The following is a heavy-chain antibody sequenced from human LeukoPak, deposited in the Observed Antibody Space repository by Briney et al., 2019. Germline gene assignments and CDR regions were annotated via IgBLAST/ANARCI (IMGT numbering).Heavy chain of an antibody. CDR2: ISGCSSKT. CDR1: GFPFSNYA. D-gene: IGHD3-22*01. Sequence: GGSLRLSCAPSGFPFSNYAMSWVRQAPGKELAWVSGISGCSSKTLQADSVKGRFPITREQSQNTLYLQMHSLRAEDTAVYYCARGLKAYYYDSSGYALGYWGQGTLVTVSS. V-gene: IGHV3-23*01. CDR3: ARGLKAYYYDSSGYALGY. J-gene: IGHJ4*02.